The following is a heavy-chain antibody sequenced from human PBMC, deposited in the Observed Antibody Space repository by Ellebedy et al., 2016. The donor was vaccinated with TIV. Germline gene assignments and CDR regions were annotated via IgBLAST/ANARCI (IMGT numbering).Heavy chain of an antibody. D-gene: IGHD3-9*01. J-gene: IGHJ6*02. CDR1: GGSISSYY. V-gene: IGHV4-59*01. CDR3: ARVDYDILTGYSYYYGMDV. Sequence: MPSETLSLTCTVSGGSISSYYWSWIRQPPGKGLEWIGYIYYSGSTNYNPSLKSRVTISVDTSKNQFSLKLSSVTAADTAVYYCARVDYDILTGYSYYYGMDVWGQGTTVTVSS. CDR2: IYYSGST.